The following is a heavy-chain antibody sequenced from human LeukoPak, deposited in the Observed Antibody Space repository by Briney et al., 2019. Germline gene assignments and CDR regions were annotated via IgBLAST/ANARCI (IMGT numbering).Heavy chain of an antibody. CDR3: TTSTFDWLLGFDY. CDR2: IKSKTDGGTT. CDR1: GFTFSNAW. D-gene: IGHD3-9*01. V-gene: IGHV3-15*01. J-gene: IGHJ4*02. Sequence: GGSLRLSCAASGFTFSNAWMSWVRQAPGKGLEWVGRIKSKTDGGTTDYAAPVKGRFTISRDDSKNTLYLQMNSLKTEDTAVYYCTTSTFDWLLGFDYWGRGTLVTVSS.